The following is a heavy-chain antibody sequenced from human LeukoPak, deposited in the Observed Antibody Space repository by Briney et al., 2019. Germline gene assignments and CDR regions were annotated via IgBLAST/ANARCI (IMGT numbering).Heavy chain of an antibody. CDR1: GGSISSGGYY. V-gene: IGHV4-31*03. CDR2: IYYSGST. D-gene: IGHD1-26*01. CDR3: ARERREGYYYYYYGMDV. J-gene: IGHJ6*02. Sequence: PSETLSLTCTVSGGSISSGGYYWSWIRQHPGKGLEWIGYIYYSGSTYYNPSLKSRVTISVDTSKNQFSLKLSSVTAADTAVYYCARERREGYYYYYYGMDVWGQGTTVTVSS.